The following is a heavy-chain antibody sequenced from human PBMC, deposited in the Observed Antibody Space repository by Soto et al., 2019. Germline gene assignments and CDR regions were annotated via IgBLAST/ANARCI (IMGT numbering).Heavy chain of an antibody. V-gene: IGHV1-8*02. Sequence: ASVKVSCETSGYTFTSYGISWVRQATGQGLEWMGWMNPNSGNTGYAQKFQGRVTMTRNTSISTAYMELSSLRSEDTAVYYCARDPPPPDYWGQGTLVTVSS. CDR2: MNPNSGNT. CDR3: ARDPPPPDY. J-gene: IGHJ4*02. CDR1: GYTFTSYG.